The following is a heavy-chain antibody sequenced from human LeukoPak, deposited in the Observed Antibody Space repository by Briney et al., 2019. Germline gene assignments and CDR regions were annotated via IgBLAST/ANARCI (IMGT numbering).Heavy chain of an antibody. V-gene: IGHV1-69*05. J-gene: IGHJ3*01. CDR2: IIPIFGTA. CDR1: GGTFSSYA. D-gene: IGHD6-19*01. CDR3: ARARGRWLAGDSDAFDL. Sequence: GASVKVSCKASGGTFSSYAISWVRQAPGQGLEWMGRIIPIFGTANYAQKFQGRVTITTDESTSTAYMELSGLRSEDTAVYYCARARGRWLAGDSDAFDLWGQGTMVTVSS.